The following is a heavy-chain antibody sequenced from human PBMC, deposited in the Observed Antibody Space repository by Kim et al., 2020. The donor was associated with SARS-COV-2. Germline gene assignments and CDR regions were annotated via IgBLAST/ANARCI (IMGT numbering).Heavy chain of an antibody. Sequence: TDYADSVKGRVTISSDKSKNTLYLHMNSLRVEDTAVYYCAKGVTNGGFDYWGQGTQVTVSS. CDR3: AKGVTNGGFDY. D-gene: IGHD2-8*01. CDR2: T. J-gene: IGHJ4*02. V-gene: IGHV3-23*01.